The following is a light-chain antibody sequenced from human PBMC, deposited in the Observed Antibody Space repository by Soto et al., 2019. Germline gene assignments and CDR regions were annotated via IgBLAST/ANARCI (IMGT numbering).Light chain of an antibody. CDR3: CSYTSRSTHV. CDR2: DVS. Sequence: QSALTQPASVSGSPGQSITISCTGTSSDVGGYNFVSWYQQHPGKAPKLIIYDVSTRPSGVSYRFSGSKSGNTASLTISGLQAEDEADYYCCSYTSRSTHVFGPGTKVTVL. CDR1: SSDVGGYNF. V-gene: IGLV2-14*01. J-gene: IGLJ1*01.